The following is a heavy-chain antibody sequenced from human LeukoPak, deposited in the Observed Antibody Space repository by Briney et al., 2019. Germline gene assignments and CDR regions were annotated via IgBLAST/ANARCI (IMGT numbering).Heavy chain of an antibody. Sequence: SETLSLTCAVSGGSISSGGYSWSWIRQPPGKGLEWIGYIYHSGSTNYNPSLKSRVTMSVDTSKNQFSLKLSSVTAADTAVYYCARGVLDYGGNFVDYWGQGTLVTVSS. CDR1: GGSISSGGYS. CDR2: IYHSGST. CDR3: ARGVLDYGGNFVDY. V-gene: IGHV4-30-2*01. D-gene: IGHD4-23*01. J-gene: IGHJ4*02.